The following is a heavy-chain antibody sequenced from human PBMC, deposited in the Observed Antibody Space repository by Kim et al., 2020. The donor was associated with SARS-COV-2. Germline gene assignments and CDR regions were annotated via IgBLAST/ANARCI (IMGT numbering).Heavy chain of an antibody. V-gene: IGHV4-4*02. D-gene: IGHD3-10*01. Sequence: KSRVTISVDKSKNQFSLKLSSVTAADTAVYYCASPKYYYGSGSRFDAFDIWGQGTMVTVSS. CDR3: ASPKYYYGSGSRFDAFDI. J-gene: IGHJ3*02.